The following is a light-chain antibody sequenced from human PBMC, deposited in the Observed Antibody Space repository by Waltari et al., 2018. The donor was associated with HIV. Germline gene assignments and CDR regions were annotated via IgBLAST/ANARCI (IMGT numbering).Light chain of an antibody. CDR3: QQYGTSPYT. V-gene: IGKV3-20*01. CDR1: RSVSSNY. CDR2: AAS. Sequence: DNVLTQSPGTLPLSPGERATLSCRASRSVSSNYLTWYQQRPGRAPRLLIYAASARATAIPDRFSGSGSGTDFTLTISRLGPEDFAVYYCQQYGTSPYTFGQGTKVEI. J-gene: IGKJ2*01.